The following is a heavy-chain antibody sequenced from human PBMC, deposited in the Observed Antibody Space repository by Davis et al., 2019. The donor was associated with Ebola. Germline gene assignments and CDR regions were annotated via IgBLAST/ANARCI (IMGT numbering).Heavy chain of an antibody. CDR1: GGSFSGYY. Sequence: SQTLSLTCAVYGGSFSGYYWSWIRQPPGKGLEWIGEINHSGSTNYNPSLKSRVTISVDTSKNQFSLKLSSVTAADTAVYYCARNPLGRIVVVTVLVPFDYWGQGTLVTVSS. CDR2: INHSGST. J-gene: IGHJ4*02. CDR3: ARNPLGRIVVVTVLVPFDY. V-gene: IGHV4-34*01. D-gene: IGHD3-22*01.